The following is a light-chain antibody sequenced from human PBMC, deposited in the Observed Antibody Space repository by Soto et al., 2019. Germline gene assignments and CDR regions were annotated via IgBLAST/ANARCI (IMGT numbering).Light chain of an antibody. CDR2: DDS. V-gene: IGLV3-21*02. CDR1: NIGSDT. J-gene: IGLJ1*01. CDR3: LVWDSIGDNYG. Sequence: SYELTQPPSVSVAPGETARITCGRNNIGSDTVHWYQQKPGQAPVVVVYDDSERPSGTPERISGSNSGDTATLTIRRVEAGDEADYYCLVWDSIGDNYGFGSGTKVTVL.